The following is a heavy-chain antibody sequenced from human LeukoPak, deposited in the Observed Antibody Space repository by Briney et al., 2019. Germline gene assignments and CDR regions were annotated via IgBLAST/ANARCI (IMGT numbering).Heavy chain of an antibody. J-gene: IGHJ4*02. CDR3: AKDRANYYDSSGCDY. CDR2: ISYDGSNK. Sequence: QAGGSLRLPCAASGFAFSSYGMHWVRQAPGKGLEWVAVISYDGSNKYYADSVKGRFTISRDNSKNTLYLQMNSLRAEDTAVYYCAKDRANYYDSSGCDYWGQGTLVTVSS. V-gene: IGHV3-30*18. D-gene: IGHD3-22*01. CDR1: GFAFSSYG.